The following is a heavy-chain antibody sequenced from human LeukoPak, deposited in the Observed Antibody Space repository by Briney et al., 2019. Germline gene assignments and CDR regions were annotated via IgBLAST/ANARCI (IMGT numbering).Heavy chain of an antibody. J-gene: IGHJ3*02. D-gene: IGHD2-2*01. CDR2: ISGSGGST. V-gene: IGHV3-23*01. Sequence: GGSLRLSCAASGFTFSSYAMSWVRQAPGKGLEWVSAISGSGGSTYFADSVKGRFTISRDNSKNTLYLQMNSLSAEDTAIYYCARGLGSSTSRHTFDIWGQGTMVTVSS. CDR1: GFTFSSYA. CDR3: ARGLGSSTSRHTFDI.